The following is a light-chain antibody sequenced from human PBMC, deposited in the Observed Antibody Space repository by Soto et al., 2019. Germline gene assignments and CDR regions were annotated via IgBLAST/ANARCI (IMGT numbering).Light chain of an antibody. V-gene: IGKV3-15*01. CDR2: GAS. Sequence: EIEMTQSPATLSLAPGERVTLSCRASESVSTNLAWYQQKAGQAPRLLIYGASTRATGIPARFSGSGSGTEFTLTISSLEPEDFAVYYCQQYGGSPRTFGQGTKVDIK. CDR3: QQYGGSPRT. CDR1: ESVSTN. J-gene: IGKJ1*01.